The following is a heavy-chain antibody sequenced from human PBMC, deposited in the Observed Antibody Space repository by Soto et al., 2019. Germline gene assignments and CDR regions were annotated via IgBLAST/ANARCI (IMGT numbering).Heavy chain of an antibody. CDR3: GSTNYNPSLKSRVTISVDTSKNQFSLKLSSVTAADTAVYYCARDSVGEFYYDSSGYQHYYYYGMDV. D-gene: IGHD3-10*01. CDR2: INAGNGNT. Sequence: ASVKVSCKASGYTFTSYAMHWVRQAPGQRLEWMGWINAGNGNTKYSQKFQGRVTITRDTSASTAYMELSSLRSEDTAVYYCGSTNYNPSLKSRVTISVDTSKNQFSLKLSSVTAADTAVYYCARDSVGEFYYDSSGYQHYYYYGMDVWGQGTTVTVSS. V-gene: IGHV1-3*01. J-gene: IGHJ6*02. CDR1: GYTFTSYA.